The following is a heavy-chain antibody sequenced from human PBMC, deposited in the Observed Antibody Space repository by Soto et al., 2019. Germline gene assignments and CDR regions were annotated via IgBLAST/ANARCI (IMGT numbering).Heavy chain of an antibody. J-gene: IGHJ6*02. CDR1: GFTFSSYG. CDR3: ARETYSPLITYYYYGMDV. Sequence: GGSLRLSCAASGFTFSSYGMHWVRQAPGKGLEWVAVIWYDGSNKYYADSVKGRFTISRDNSKNTLYLQMNSLRAEDTAVYYCARETYSPLITYYYYGMDVWGQGTTVTVSS. V-gene: IGHV3-33*01. CDR2: IWYDGSNK. D-gene: IGHD3-16*01.